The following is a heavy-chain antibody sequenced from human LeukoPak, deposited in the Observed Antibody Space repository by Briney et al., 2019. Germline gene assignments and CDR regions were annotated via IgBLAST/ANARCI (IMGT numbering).Heavy chain of an antibody. Sequence: PGGSLRLSCAASGFTFSSYGMHWVRQAPGKGLEWVAFIRYDGNNKYHADSVKGRFTISRDNSKNTLYLQMNSPRAEDTAVYYCAKNSDWNYYYYMDVWGKGTTVTVSS. V-gene: IGHV3-30*02. CDR2: IRYDGNNK. CDR1: GFTFSSYG. J-gene: IGHJ6*03. CDR3: AKNSDWNYYYYMDV. D-gene: IGHD1-1*01.